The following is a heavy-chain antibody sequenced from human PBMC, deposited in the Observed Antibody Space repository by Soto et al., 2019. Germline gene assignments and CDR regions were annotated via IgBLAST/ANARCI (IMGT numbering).Heavy chain of an antibody. Sequence: PSVTMSLTCTVAGGYISRSSYCWGWIRQPPGKGLEWIGSIYYSGNTYYNASLRSRVTISVDTSKNQFSLKLSSVTAADTAVYYCATLWFGEGDYWGQGTLVTVSS. J-gene: IGHJ4*02. CDR2: IYYSGNT. CDR3: ATLWFGEGDY. D-gene: IGHD3-10*01. CDR1: GGYISRSSYC. V-gene: IGHV4-39*01.